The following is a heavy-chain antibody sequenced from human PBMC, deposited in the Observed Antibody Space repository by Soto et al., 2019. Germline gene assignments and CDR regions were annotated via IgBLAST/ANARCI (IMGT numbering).Heavy chain of an antibody. CDR1: GFSLTTSGVG. CDR3: AHYLSPVYGSGSYGYWFDP. J-gene: IGHJ5*02. Sequence: QITLKESGPTLVKPTQTLTLTCTFSGFSLTTSGVGVGWIRQPPGKALEWLALIYWDDDKRYRPSLKSRLTITKDTSKNQVVLTMTNMDPVDTATYYCAHYLSPVYGSGSYGYWFDPWGQGTLVTVSS. CDR2: IYWDDDK. D-gene: IGHD3-10*01. V-gene: IGHV2-5*02.